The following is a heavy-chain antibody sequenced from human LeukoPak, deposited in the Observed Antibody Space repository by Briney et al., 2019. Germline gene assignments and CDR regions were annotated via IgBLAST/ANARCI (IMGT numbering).Heavy chain of an antibody. J-gene: IGHJ4*02. CDR1: GGTFSRYA. D-gene: IGHD1-26*01. CDR3: AGASSKWELSF. Sequence: SVKVSCKASGGTFSRYAISWVRQAPGQGQEWMGGYIPMFGTANYAQNFQNRVTITADESTSTFSMEVSSLRPEDTAVYFCAGASSKWELSFWGQGTLVTVSS. V-gene: IGHV1-69*13. CDR2: YIPMFGTA.